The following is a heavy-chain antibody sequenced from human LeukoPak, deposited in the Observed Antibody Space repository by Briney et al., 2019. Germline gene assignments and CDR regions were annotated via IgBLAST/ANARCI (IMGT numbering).Heavy chain of an antibody. J-gene: IGHJ4*02. Sequence: SETLSLTCVVYGGAFSGYYWSWIRQPPGKGLEWIGEINHRGSTNYNPSLKSRVSISVDTSKNQFSLKLTSVTAADTAVYYYAGKAVAGPYFDYWGQGTLVTVSS. CDR3: AGKAVAGPYFDY. D-gene: IGHD6-19*01. CDR2: INHRGST. CDR1: GGAFSGYY. V-gene: IGHV4-34*01.